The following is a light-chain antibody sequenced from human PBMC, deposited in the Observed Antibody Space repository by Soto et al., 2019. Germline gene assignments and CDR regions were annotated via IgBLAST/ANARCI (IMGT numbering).Light chain of an antibody. V-gene: IGLV1-51*02. CDR1: SSNIGNNS. Sequence: QSVLTQPPSVSAAPGQTVTISCSGSSSNIGNNSVSWYQQLPGTAPKFLMYENDKRPSGIPDRFSGSKSGTSATLGITGLQTGDEADYYCGTWDSSLSAAVFGGGTKLTVL. CDR3: GTWDSSLSAAV. CDR2: END. J-gene: IGLJ3*02.